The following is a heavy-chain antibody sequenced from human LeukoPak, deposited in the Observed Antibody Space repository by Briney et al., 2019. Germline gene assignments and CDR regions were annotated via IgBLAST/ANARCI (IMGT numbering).Heavy chain of an antibody. D-gene: IGHD4-23*01. J-gene: IGHJ3*02. Sequence: GGSLRLSCAASGFTFSDHVMSWVRQAPGKGLEWVSSVRASGVGTHYADSVKGRFTISRDNSKNTLYLQMNSLRAEDTAVYYCAKAMTTVVHHAFDIWGQGTMVTVSS. CDR3: AKAMTTVVHHAFDI. CDR1: GFTFSDHV. CDR2: VRASGVGT. V-gene: IGHV3-23*01.